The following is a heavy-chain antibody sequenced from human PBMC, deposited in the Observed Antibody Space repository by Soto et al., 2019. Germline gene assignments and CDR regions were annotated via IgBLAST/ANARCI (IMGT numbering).Heavy chain of an antibody. V-gene: IGHV1-69*13. J-gene: IGHJ5*02. Sequence: GASVKVSCKASGGIFSNYGFSWVRQAPGQGLEWMGGIIPLFGKPSYAQKFQGRLIISADASTNRAYLDLYSLTTEDAGIYYCARGNRQKWLGDNWFDPWGQGTLVTVSS. CDR3: ARGNRQKWLGDNWFDP. CDR1: GGIFSNYG. D-gene: IGHD6-19*01. CDR2: IIPLFGKP.